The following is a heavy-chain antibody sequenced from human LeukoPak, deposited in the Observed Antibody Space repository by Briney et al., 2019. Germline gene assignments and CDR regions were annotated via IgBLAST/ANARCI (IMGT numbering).Heavy chain of an antibody. CDR2: IYYSGST. CDR1: GGSISSSSYY. Sequence: SETLSLTCTVSGGSISSSSYYWGWIRQPPGKGLEWIGSIYYSGSTYYNPSLKSRVTISVDTSKNHFSLRLSSVTAADTAVYYCARHSWVNGYFDFWGQGTLVTVSS. V-gene: IGHV4-39*01. D-gene: IGHD4-17*01. CDR3: ARHSWVNGYFDF. J-gene: IGHJ4*02.